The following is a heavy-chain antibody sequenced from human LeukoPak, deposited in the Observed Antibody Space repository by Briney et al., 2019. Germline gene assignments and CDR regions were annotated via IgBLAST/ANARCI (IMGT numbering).Heavy chain of an antibody. Sequence: PGGSLRLSCAASGFTVSSNYMNWVRQAPGKGLEWVSVIYSGGSTSYADSVKGRFTISRDHSKNTLYLQMNSLRAEDTAVYYCASRATVPTDRFWFDPWGQGTLVTVSS. CDR1: GFTVSSNY. CDR2: IYSGGST. D-gene: IGHD4-11*01. J-gene: IGHJ5*02. CDR3: ASRATVPTDRFWFDP. V-gene: IGHV3-53*01.